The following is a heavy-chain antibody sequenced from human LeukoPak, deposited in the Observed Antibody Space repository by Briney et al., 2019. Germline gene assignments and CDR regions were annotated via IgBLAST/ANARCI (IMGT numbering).Heavy chain of an antibody. CDR2: IYSREST. CDR3: ARRLIRYCSSTSCYWAWFDP. V-gene: IGHV4-4*07. J-gene: IGHJ5*02. CDR1: GGSISSYY. D-gene: IGHD2-2*01. Sequence: SETLSLTCTVSGGSISSYYWSWIRQPAGKGLEWIGRIYSRESTNYNPSLKSRVTISVDTSKNQFSLKLSSVTAADTAVYYCARRLIRYCSSTSCYWAWFDPWGQGTLVTVS.